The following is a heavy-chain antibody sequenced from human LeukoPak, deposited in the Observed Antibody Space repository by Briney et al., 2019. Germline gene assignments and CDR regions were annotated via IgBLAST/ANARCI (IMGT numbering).Heavy chain of an antibody. CDR1: GFTFSSYS. V-gene: IGHV3-21*01. D-gene: IGHD2-15*01. Sequence: PGGSLRLSCAASGFTFSSYSMNWVRQAPGEGLEWVSSISSSSSYIYYADSVRGRFTISRDSAKNSLYLQMNSLRAEDTAVYYCARRYCSGGSCYCDYWGQGTLVTVSS. J-gene: IGHJ4*02. CDR3: ARRYCSGGSCYCDY. CDR2: ISSSSSYI.